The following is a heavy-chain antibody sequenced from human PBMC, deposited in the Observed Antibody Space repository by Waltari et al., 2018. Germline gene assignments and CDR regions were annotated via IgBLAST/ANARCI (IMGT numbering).Heavy chain of an antibody. CDR2: MNPNSGNT. Sequence: GQGLEWMGWMNPNSGNTGYAQKFQGRGTITRNTSISTAYMELSSLRSEDTAVYYCARGRRGSPQDYWGQGTLVTVSS. CDR3: ARGRRGSPQDY. J-gene: IGHJ4*02. V-gene: IGHV1-8*03. D-gene: IGHD3-16*01.